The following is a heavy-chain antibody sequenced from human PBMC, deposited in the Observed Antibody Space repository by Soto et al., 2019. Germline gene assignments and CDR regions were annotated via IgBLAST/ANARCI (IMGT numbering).Heavy chain of an antibody. CDR2: ISAYNGNT. Sequence: GASVKVSCKTSGYTFTSYGISWVRQAPGQGLEWMGWISAYNGNTNYAQKLQGRVTMTTDTSTSTAYMELRSLRSDDTAVYYCARDRYYDFWSGYPPQAYYFDDWGQGTLVTVSS. V-gene: IGHV1-18*01. CDR3: ARDRYYDFWSGYPPQAYYFDD. D-gene: IGHD3-3*01. CDR1: GYTFTSYG. J-gene: IGHJ4*02.